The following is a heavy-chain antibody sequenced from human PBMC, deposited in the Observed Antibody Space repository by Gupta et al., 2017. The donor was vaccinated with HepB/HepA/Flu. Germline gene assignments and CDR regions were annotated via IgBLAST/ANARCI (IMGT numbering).Heavy chain of an antibody. CDR3: ARYSHVYDSSGYHYFFDY. CDR2: THFNANT. Sequence: QVQLQESGPVLVKPSQTLSLTCTVSGASISSGAYYWGWIRLFPGRGLEWIGYTHFNANTYYNPSLKSRLTMSVATSQNQFSLTLTSVTAADTAVYYCARYSHVYDSSGYHYFFDYWGQGTLVTVSS. V-gene: IGHV4-31*03. D-gene: IGHD3-22*01. J-gene: IGHJ4*02. CDR1: GASISSGAYY.